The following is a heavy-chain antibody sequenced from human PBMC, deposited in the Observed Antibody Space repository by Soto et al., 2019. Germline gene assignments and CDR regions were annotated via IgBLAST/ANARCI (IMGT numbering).Heavy chain of an antibody. D-gene: IGHD6-13*01. V-gene: IGHV6-1*01. CDR2: TYYRSKWYN. J-gene: IGHJ3*02. CDR3: ARFGTGYSSSWYDDAFDI. CDR1: GDSVSSNSAA. Sequence: KQSQTLSLTCAISGDSVSSNSAAWNWIRQSPSRGLEWLGRTYYRSKWYNDYAVSVKSRITINPDTSKNQFSLQLNSVTPEDTAVYYCARFGTGYSSSWYDDAFDIWGQGTMVTVSS.